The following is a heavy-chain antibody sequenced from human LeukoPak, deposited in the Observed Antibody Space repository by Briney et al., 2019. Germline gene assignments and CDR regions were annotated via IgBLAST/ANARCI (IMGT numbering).Heavy chain of an antibody. CDR2: IYYSGST. Sequence: GSLRLSCAASGFTFSSYAMHWIRQPPGKGLEWIGYIYYSGSTNYNPSLKSRVTISVDTSKNQFSLKLSSVTAADTAVYYCARHSRFYFDYWGQGTLVTVSS. V-gene: IGHV4-59*08. CDR3: ARHSRFYFDY. J-gene: IGHJ4*02. CDR1: GFTFSSYA.